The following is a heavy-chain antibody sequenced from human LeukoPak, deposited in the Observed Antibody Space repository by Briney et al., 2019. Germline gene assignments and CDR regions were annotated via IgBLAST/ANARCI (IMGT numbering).Heavy chain of an antibody. CDR2: ISGSGGST. V-gene: IGHV3-23*01. D-gene: IGHD2-2*01. CDR3: AKDRYCSSTSCYLDC. J-gene: IGHJ4*02. Sequence: SGGSLTLSCSASGFTFRSYAMSCVRPAPGKGVEWVSAISGSGGSTYYAHSVKGRFTISRDNSKSTLYLQMNSLRAEDPAVYYCAKDRYCSSTSCYLDCWGQGTLVTVSS. CDR1: GFTFRSYA.